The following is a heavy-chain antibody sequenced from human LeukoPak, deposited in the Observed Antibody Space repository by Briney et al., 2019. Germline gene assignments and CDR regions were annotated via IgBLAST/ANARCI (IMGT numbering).Heavy chain of an antibody. Sequence: PGGSLRLSCVASGFIVSNNYMSWVRQAPGKGLEWVAVISYDGSNNYYADSVKGRFTISRDNSKNTLYLQMNSLRAEDTAVYYCAKPNFDSSGYVLDYWGQGTLVTVSS. V-gene: IGHV3-30*18. J-gene: IGHJ4*02. CDR1: GFIVSNNY. CDR2: ISYDGSNN. CDR3: AKPNFDSSGYVLDY. D-gene: IGHD3-22*01.